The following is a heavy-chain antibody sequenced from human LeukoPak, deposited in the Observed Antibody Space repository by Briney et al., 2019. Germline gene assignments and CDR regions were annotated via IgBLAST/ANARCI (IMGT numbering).Heavy chain of an antibody. CDR2: INHSGST. J-gene: IGHJ6*03. Sequence: SETLSLTCAVYGGSFSGYYWSWIRQPPGKGLEWIGEINHSGSTSYNPSLKSRVTIPVYTSKNQFSLKLSSVTAADTAVYYCARGEIVPAAIYRQDYYYYYYMDVWGKGTTVTVSS. V-gene: IGHV4-34*01. CDR3: ARGEIVPAAIYRQDYYYYYYMDV. D-gene: IGHD2-2*02. CDR1: GGSFSGYY.